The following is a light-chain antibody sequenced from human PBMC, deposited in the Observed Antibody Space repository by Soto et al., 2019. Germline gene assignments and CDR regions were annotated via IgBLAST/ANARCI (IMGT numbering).Light chain of an antibody. CDR3: QQVKTYPRT. Sequence: DIQMTQSPSTLCGSVGDRVTITCLASQSISSYLNWFQQEPGKAPNLLIYAASSLQSGVPSRFSGRKSGTQFTLTIDSLQPEDFATYYCQQVKTYPRTFGGGTKVDIK. CDR1: QSISSY. J-gene: IGKJ4*01. CDR2: AAS. V-gene: IGKV1-39*01.